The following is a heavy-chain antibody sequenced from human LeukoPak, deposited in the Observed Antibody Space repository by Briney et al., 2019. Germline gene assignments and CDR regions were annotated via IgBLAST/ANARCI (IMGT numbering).Heavy chain of an antibody. CDR2: ISGYNGHT. J-gene: IGHJ4*02. CDR3: ASIAVAGRNFDY. D-gene: IGHD6-19*01. V-gene: IGHV1-18*01. CDR1: GYTFTSYG. Sequence: ASVKVSCKASGYTFTSYGISWVRQAPGQGLEWMGWISGYNGHTKYAQKFQGRATMTTDTSTSTAYMELRSLRSDDTAVYYCASIAVAGRNFDYWGQGTLVTVSS.